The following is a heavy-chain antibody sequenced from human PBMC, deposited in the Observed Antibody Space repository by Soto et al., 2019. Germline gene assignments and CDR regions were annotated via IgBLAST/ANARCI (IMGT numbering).Heavy chain of an antibody. J-gene: IGHJ5*02. CDR1: GYTFSNYG. V-gene: IGHV1-18*01. D-gene: IGHD7-27*01. Sequence: QVQLVQSGGEVKRPGASVKVSCKTSGYTFSNYGITWVRQAPGQPREWLGWISLYSDGTNYAQKFQGRVSMTTDTSTTTDYMELRSLRTDDTAVYYCARVVAGAEAWVSPWGQGTLVTVSS. CDR2: ISLYSDGT. CDR3: ARVVAGAEAWVSP.